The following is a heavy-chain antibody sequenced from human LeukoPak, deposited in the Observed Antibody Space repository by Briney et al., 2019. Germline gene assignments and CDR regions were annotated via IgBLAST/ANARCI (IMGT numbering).Heavy chain of an antibody. D-gene: IGHD5-18*01. Sequence: GGSLRLSCEASGLTFNSYAMNWVRRAPGKGLEWVALISPDGDERFYADSVRGRSTISRDNSNNMMFLQMNGLRAEDTATYYCAKSSGGSRPHSRIFDFWGRGTMVTVSS. CDR2: ISPDGDER. CDR3: AKSSGGSRPHSRIFDF. J-gene: IGHJ4*02. CDR1: GLTFNSYA. V-gene: IGHV3-23*01.